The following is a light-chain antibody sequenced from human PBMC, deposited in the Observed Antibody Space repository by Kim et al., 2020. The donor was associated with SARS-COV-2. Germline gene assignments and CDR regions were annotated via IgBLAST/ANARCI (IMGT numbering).Light chain of an antibody. CDR2: DAT. Sequence: AIQLTQSPSSLSASVGDLVTITCRASQGMSSSFAWYQQRPGKAPKLLIYDATTLQSGVPSRFSGSGSGTEFTLTISGLQPEDFATYYCQHITAFGGGTKLEI. J-gene: IGKJ4*01. CDR1: QGMSSS. CDR3: QHITA. V-gene: IGKV1-13*02.